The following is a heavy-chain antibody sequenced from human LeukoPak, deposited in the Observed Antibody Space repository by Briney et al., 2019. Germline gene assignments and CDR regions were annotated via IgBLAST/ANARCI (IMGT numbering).Heavy chain of an antibody. CDR2: ISWNSGSM. CDR1: GFNFDDYA. Sequence: GGSLRLSCAASGFNFDDYAMHWVRQAPGKGLEWVSGISWNSGSMGYADSVKGRFIISRDNAKNSLYLQTNSLRAEDMALYYCEKEKAHDGGFYFDYWGGQETLVPVS. CDR3: EKEKAHDGGFYFDYW. V-gene: IGHV3-9*03. J-gene: IGHJ4*02. D-gene: IGHD2/OR15-2a*01.